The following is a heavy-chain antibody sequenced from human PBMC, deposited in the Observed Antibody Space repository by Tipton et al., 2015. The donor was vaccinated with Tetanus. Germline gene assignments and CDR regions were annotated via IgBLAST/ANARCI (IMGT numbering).Heavy chain of an antibody. CDR1: GFTFDDYT. D-gene: IGHD1-14*01. V-gene: IGHV3-43*01. Sequence: GSLRLSCAASGFTFDDYTMHWVRQAPGKGLEWVSLIRWNGGGTHYADSVKGRFTVSRDNSKNSLYLQMNSLRTEDTALYYCAKDTSVATEKGGMDGWGLGTTGTVFS. J-gene: IGHJ6*02. CDR2: IRWNGGGT. CDR3: AKDTSVATEKGGMDG.